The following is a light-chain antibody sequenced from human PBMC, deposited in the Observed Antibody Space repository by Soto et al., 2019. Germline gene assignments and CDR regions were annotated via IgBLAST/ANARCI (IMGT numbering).Light chain of an antibody. J-gene: IGKJ4*01. V-gene: IGKV3-15*01. CDR3: QQYINWPLT. Sequence: EIVMTQSPATLSVSPGERATLSCRASQSVSSNLAWYQQKPGQAPRLLIYGASTRATGIPARFSGSGPGTEFTLTISSLQSEDFAVYFCQQYINWPLTFGGGTRVEIK. CDR2: GAS. CDR1: QSVSSN.